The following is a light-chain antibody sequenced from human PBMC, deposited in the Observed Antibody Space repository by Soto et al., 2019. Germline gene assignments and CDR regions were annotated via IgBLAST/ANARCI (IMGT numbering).Light chain of an antibody. V-gene: IGKV1-12*01. CDR3: HQTHSLAHS. J-gene: IGKJ3*01. Sequence: IQMNQSPYSVSASVGDRVTMTCRARQGVGGWLAWYQQKPGKVPKLLIYATSSLHSGVPSRFSVTGSGTDFTLSISSLQPEHVATYYCHQTHSLAHSFGPGNKVDSK. CDR1: QGVGGW. CDR2: ATS.